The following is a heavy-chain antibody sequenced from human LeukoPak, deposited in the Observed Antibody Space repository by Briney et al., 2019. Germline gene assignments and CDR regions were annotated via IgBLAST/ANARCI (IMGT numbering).Heavy chain of an antibody. D-gene: IGHD6-19*01. CDR2: VFSSGSS. CDR1: GGSISSYY. J-gene: IGHJ4*02. Sequence: SETLSLTCTVSGGSISSYYWSWIRQPAGKGLEWIGRVFSSGSSNYNPSLKSRVSMSVDTSKNQFSLRLRSVTAADTAVYYCARGGWSLDYWGQGTLVTVSS. V-gene: IGHV4-4*07. CDR3: ARGGWSLDY.